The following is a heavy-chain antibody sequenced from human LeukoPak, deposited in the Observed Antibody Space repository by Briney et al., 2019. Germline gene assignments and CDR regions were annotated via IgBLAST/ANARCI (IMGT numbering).Heavy chain of an antibody. D-gene: IGHD3-16*01. CDR1: GFTFSSYA. CDR2: TNQDGSKN. Sequence: PGGSLRLSCAASGFTFSSYAMNWVRQAPGKGLERVAHTNQDGSKNYYVDSVKGRFTISRDNAKNSLYLQMNSLRAEDTAVYYCATTGPDYPDDYLDYWGQGTLVTVSP. V-gene: IGHV3-7*01. CDR3: ATTGPDYPDDYLDY. J-gene: IGHJ4*02.